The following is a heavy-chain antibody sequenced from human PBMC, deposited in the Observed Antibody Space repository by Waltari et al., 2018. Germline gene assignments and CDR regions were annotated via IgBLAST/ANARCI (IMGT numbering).Heavy chain of an antibody. CDR2: LSGSCGSS. J-gene: IGHJ4*02. V-gene: IGHV3-23*04. Sequence: EGELVESGGGLVQAGGAVRTSGAGSGFTCSGHARRWVRQAPGKVLVCVSALSGSCGSSYYAVSVKGRFTISRDTSNNTLYLQMTSLRAEDTSVYYCAKVAGSGCLIDYWGQGTLVTVSS. D-gene: IGHD2-15*01. CDR1: GFTCSGHA. CDR3: AKVAGSGCLIDY.